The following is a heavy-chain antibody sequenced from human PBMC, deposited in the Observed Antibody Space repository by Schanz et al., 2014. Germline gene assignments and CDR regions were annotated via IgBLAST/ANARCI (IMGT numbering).Heavy chain of an antibody. D-gene: IGHD2-8*02. CDR2: ISGSGGST. CDR3: AKSLESCPGGRCSRGYFDY. V-gene: IGHV3-23*04. CDR1: GFTFENYA. J-gene: IGHJ4*02. Sequence: VQVVQSGGGVVRPGGSLRLSCAASGFTFENYALTWVRQVPGKGLEWVSAISGSGGSTYYADSVRGRFTISRDNAENTLFLQMSSLRAEDTAVYYCAKSLESCPGGRCSRGYFDYWGQGTLVTVSS.